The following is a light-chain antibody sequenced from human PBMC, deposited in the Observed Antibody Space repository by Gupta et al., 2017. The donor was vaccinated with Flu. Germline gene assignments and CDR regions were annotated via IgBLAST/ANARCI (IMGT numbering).Light chain of an antibody. Sequence: EIVLTQSPATLSLSPGERATLSCRASQSVSSYLAWYQQKPGQAPRLLIYDASNRDTGIPARCGGGGFGKHLSLTISSREQEDFAGYYCQQPSNWPPFTFGRGTKVDIK. J-gene: IGKJ4*01. CDR2: DAS. CDR1: QSVSSY. V-gene: IGKV3-11*01. CDR3: QQPSNWPPFT.